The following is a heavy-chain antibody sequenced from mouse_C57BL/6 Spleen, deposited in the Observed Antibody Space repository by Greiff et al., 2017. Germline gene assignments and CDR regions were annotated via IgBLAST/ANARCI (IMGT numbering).Heavy chain of an antibody. Sequence: QVQLQQPGAELVRPGTSVKLSCKASGYTFTSYWMHWVKQRPGQGLEWIGVIDPSDSYTNYNQKFKGKATLTVDTSSSTAYMPLSSLTSEDSAVYYCARRNYDYGKPHFDVWGTGTTVTVSS. J-gene: IGHJ1*03. D-gene: IGHD2-4*01. CDR3: ARRNYDYGKPHFDV. CDR1: GYTFTSYW. V-gene: IGHV1-59*01. CDR2: IDPSDSYT.